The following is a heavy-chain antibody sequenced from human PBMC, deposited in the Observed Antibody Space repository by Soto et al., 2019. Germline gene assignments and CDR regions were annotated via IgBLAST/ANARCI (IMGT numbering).Heavy chain of an antibody. CDR3: ARAALLRYFDWLYSPGYYFDY. CDR2: INAGNGNT. D-gene: IGHD3-9*01. Sequence: GASVKVSCKASGYTFTSYAMHWVRQAPGQRLEWMGWINAGNGNTKYSQKFQGRVTITRDTSASTAYMELSSLRSEDTAVYYCARAALLRYFDWLYSPGYYFDYWGQGTLVTVSS. V-gene: IGHV1-3*01. CDR1: GYTFTSYA. J-gene: IGHJ4*02.